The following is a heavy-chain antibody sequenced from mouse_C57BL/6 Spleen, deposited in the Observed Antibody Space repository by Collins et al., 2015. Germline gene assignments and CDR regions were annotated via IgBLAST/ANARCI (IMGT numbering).Heavy chain of an antibody. J-gene: IGHJ3*01. CDR2: IDPSDSYT. D-gene: IGHD2-3*01. Sequence: QVQLQQPGAELVRPGTSVKLSCKASGYTFTSYWMHWVKQRPGQGLEWIGVIDPSDSYTNYNQKFKGKATLTVDTSSSTAYMQLSSLTSEDSAVYYCARGPDGYYEAWFAYWGQGTLVTVSA. V-gene: IGHV1-59*01. CDR1: GYTFTSYW. CDR3: ARGPDGYYEAWFAY.